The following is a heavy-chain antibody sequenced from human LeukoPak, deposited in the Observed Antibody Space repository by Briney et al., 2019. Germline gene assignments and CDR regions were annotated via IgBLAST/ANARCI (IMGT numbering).Heavy chain of an antibody. D-gene: IGHD2-21*01. J-gene: IGHJ6*03. CDR2: MNPNSGNT. CDR1: GYTFTSYD. V-gene: IGHV1-8*01. Sequence: ASVKVSCKASGYTFTSYDINWVRQATGQGLEWMGWMNPNSGNTGYAQKFQGRVTMTRNTYVSKAYMELSRLRSEDTAVYYRARIEGRYYYYYYYMDVWGKGTTVTVSS. CDR3: ARIEGRYYYYYYYMDV.